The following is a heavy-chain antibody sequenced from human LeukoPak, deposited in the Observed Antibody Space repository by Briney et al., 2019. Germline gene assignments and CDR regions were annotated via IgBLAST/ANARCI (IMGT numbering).Heavy chain of an antibody. Sequence: PGGPLRLSCAASGFTFSSYWMSWVRQAPGKGLEWVANIKQDGSEKYYVDSVKGRFTISRDNAKNSLYLQMNSLRAEDTAVYYCARAGIAVAGPHAFDIWGQGTMVTVSS. J-gene: IGHJ3*02. CDR1: GFTFSSYW. CDR2: IKQDGSEK. CDR3: ARAGIAVAGPHAFDI. D-gene: IGHD6-19*01. V-gene: IGHV3-7*01.